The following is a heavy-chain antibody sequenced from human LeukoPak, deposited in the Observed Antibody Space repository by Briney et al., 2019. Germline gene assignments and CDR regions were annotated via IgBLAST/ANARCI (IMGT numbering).Heavy chain of an antibody. CDR2: FFHSGST. J-gene: IGHJ3*02. D-gene: IGHD3-22*01. V-gene: IGHV4-38-2*02. CDR1: GYSISSGYY. CDR3: ARALYYYDSNGYHDAFDI. Sequence: MTSETLSLTCTVSGYSISSGYYWGWIRQPPGKGLEWIGSFFHSGSTYYNPSLKSRVTISVDTSKNQFSLKLSSVTAADTAVYYCARALYYYDSNGYHDAFDIWGQGTVVTVSS.